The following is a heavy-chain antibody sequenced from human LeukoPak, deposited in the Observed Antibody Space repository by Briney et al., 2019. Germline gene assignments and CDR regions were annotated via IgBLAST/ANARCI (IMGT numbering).Heavy chain of an antibody. CDR2: INWNGGRT. Sequence: PGGSLRLSCAASGFTFNDYGMSWVRQAPGKGLEWVSGINWNGGRTGYADSMKGRFTISRDNAKNALYLQMNSLRAEDTGVYFCARGQTLTFWGQGTLVTASS. CDR3: ARGQTLTF. V-gene: IGHV3-20*04. CDR1: GFTFNDYG. J-gene: IGHJ4*02.